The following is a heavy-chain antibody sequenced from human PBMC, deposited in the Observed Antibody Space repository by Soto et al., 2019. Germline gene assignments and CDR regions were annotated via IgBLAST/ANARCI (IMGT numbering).Heavy chain of an antibody. D-gene: IGHD3-22*01. J-gene: IGHJ4*02. V-gene: IGHV1-69*13. CDR2: IIPIFGTA. Sequence: SVKVSCKASGGTFSSYAISWVRQAPGQGLEWMGGIIPIFGTANYAQKFQGRVTITADESTSTAYMELSSLRSEDTAVYYCAREGEYYDSSGLRLYDYWGQGTLVTVSS. CDR1: GGTFSSYA. CDR3: AREGEYYDSSGLRLYDY.